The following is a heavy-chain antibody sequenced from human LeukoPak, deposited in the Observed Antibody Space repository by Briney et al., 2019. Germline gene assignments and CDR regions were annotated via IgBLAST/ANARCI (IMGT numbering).Heavy chain of an antibody. D-gene: IGHD6-13*01. J-gene: IGHJ6*03. CDR1: GGSFSGYY. CDR2: INHSGST. V-gene: IGHV4-34*01. Sequence: SETLSLTCAVYGGSFSGYYWSWIRQPPGKGLEWIGEINHSGSTNYNPSLKSRATISVDTSKNQFSLKLSSVTAADTAVYYCARRQQQLTRVDYYYYMDVWGKGTTVTVSS. CDR3: ARRQQQLTRVDYYYYMDV.